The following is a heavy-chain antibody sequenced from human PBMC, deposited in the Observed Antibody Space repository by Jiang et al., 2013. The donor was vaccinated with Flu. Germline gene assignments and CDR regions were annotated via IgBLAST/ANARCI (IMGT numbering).Heavy chain of an antibody. D-gene: IGHD6-13*01. CDR2: IYYTGTT. V-gene: IGHV4-59*01. Sequence: LSLTCSVSGGSISGYYWTWIRQPPGKGLAWIGNIYYTGTTNYNPSLKSRLTISVDTSKNQFSLKLSSMTAADTAVYYCARGRLEAAGAGGWFDPWGQGTLVTVSS. J-gene: IGHJ5*02. CDR3: ARGRLEAAGAGGWFDP. CDR1: GGSISGYY.